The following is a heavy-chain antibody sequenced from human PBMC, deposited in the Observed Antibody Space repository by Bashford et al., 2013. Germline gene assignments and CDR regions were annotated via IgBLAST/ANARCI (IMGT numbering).Heavy chain of an antibody. V-gene: IGHV1-2*02. J-gene: IGHJ3*01. Sequence: ASVKVSCKASGYTFSDYYLHWVRQAPGQGLEWMGWINPNPNSGATKYAEMFQGRVTMTRDTSISTAYMELSSLRSDDTAVYFCARDGPVVGVWNAFDVWAKGQWS. D-gene: IGHD1-26*01. CDR2: INPNPNSGAT. CDR1: GYTFSDYY. CDR3: ARDGPVVGVWNAFDV.